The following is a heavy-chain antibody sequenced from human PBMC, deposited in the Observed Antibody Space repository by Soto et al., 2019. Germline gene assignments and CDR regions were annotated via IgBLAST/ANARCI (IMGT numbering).Heavy chain of an antibody. CDR1: GFTFSSYA. CDR3: ARDKSYALAV. V-gene: IGHV3-74*03. Sequence: GGSLRLSCAASGFTFSSYAMSWVRQAPGKGLVWVSHINSDGSNTTCADSVKGRFTISRDNARTTVYLQLDSLRVEDTAVYYCARDKSYALAVWGQGTTVTVSS. D-gene: IGHD4-17*01. J-gene: IGHJ6*02. CDR2: INSDGSNT.